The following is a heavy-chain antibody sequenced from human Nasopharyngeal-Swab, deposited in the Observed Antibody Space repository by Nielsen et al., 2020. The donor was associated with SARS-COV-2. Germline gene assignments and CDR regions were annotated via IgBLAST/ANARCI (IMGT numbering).Heavy chain of an antibody. D-gene: IGHD5-18*01. V-gene: IGHV1-8*01. CDR2: MNPNSGNT. J-gene: IGHJ6*02. CDR1: GYTFTSYD. CDR3: ASEDTAMEYYYYGMDV. Sequence: ASVKVSCKASGYTFTSYDINWVRQATGQGLEWMGWMNPNSGNTGYAQKFQGRVTMTRNTSISTAYMELSSLRSEDTAVYYCASEDTAMEYYYYGMDVWGQGTTVTVSS.